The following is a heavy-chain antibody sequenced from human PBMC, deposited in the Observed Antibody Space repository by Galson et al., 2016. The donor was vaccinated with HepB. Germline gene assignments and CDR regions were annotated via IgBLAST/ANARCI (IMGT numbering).Heavy chain of an antibody. CDR3: AKVFYNSGYYDQ. CDR1: GFTFSRYG. CDR2: IWDDGSK. D-gene: IGHD2/OR15-2a*01. J-gene: IGHJ4*02. Sequence: SLRLSCAASGFTFSRYGMHWVRQAPGKGLEWIADIWDDGSKRYADSVQGRFTISRDNSRNTLYLQMNNLRGEDTAVYFCAKVFYNSGYYDQWGQGTLVTVSS. V-gene: IGHV3-33*06.